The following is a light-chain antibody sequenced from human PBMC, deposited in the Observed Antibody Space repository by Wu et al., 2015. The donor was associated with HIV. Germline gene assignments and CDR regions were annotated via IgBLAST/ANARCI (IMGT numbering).Light chain of an antibody. J-gene: IGKJ1*01. CDR1: QAIRNS. CDR2: DAS. V-gene: IGKV1-NL1*01. Sequence: SSSCYSGSQGDRVTITCRASQAIRNSLAWYQQKPGKAPKLLVYDASRLQSGVPSRFSGSGSGTDYTLTISSLQPEDFATYYCQQYYSTPPWTFGQGTKVEIK. CDR3: QQYYSTPPWT.